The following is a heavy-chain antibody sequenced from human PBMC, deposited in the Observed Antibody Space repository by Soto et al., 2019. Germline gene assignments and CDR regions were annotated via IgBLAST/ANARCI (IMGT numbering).Heavy chain of an antibody. CDR1: GFVFRTYG. J-gene: IGHJ6*02. D-gene: IGHD5-18*01. CDR2: ISYDGRSK. Sequence: QVQLVESGGGVVQPGRSLRLSCAASGFVFRTYGMYWVRQAPGKGLEWVALISYDGRSKNYADSVKGRFTISRDNSENKLFFHMNILTFEDTAVYYGANLATALVFFAKAVWGQGTTVVVSS. V-gene: IGHV3-30*18. CDR3: ANLATALVFFAKAV.